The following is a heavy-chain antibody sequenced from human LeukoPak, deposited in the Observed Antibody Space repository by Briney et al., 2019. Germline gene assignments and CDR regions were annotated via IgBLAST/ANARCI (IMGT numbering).Heavy chain of an antibody. CDR2: INHSGST. J-gene: IGHJ4*02. Sequence: SETLSLTCAVYGGSFSGYYWSWIRQPPGKGLEWIGEINHSGSTNYNPSLKSRVTISVDTSKNHFSLKLSSVTAADTAVYYCARAIRGVSYYFDYWGQGTLVTVSS. CDR1: GGSFSGYY. CDR3: ARAIRGVSYYFDY. V-gene: IGHV4-34*01. D-gene: IGHD3-10*01.